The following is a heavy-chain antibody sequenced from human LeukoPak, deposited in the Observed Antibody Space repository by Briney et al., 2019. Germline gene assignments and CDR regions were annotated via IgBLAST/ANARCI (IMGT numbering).Heavy chain of an antibody. CDR3: ARGAMAGAGSFFYYYGMDV. D-gene: IGHD6-13*01. Sequence: GGSLRLSCAASGFTFSSSAMSWVRQVPGKGLEWVSGISASGGSTSYADSVKGRFTISRANSKNTLFLEMNSLGAEDTAMYYCARGAMAGAGSFFYYYGMDVWGQGTTVTVSS. J-gene: IGHJ6*02. V-gene: IGHV3-23*01. CDR2: ISASGGST. CDR1: GFTFSSSA.